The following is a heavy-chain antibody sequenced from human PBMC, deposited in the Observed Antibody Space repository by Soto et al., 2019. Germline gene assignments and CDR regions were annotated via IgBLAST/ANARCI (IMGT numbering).Heavy chain of an antibody. J-gene: IGHJ3*02. CDR2: IWYDGSKK. D-gene: IGHD3-3*01. V-gene: IGHV3-33*01. CDR3: ARDGVDDDFWSGYCIDSFDI. Sequence: QVQLVESGGGVVQPGRSLRLSCAASGFTFSSYGMHWVRQAPGKGLEWVAVIWYDGSKKYYEDSVKGQFTISRDNSKNTLYLLMNSLRAETAAVYYCARDGVDDDFWSGYCIDSFDIWGQGTMVTVSS. CDR1: GFTFSSYG.